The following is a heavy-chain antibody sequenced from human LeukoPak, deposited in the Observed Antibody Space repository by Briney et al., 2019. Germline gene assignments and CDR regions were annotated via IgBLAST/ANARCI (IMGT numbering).Heavy chain of an antibody. Sequence: PGGSLRLSCAASGFTFSNYMMHWVRQAPGKGLVWVSRIKSDGITITYADSVKGRFTISRDNAKNTLYLQMNSLRAEDTAVYYCARAGPVTKSYYYGMDVWGQGTTVTVSS. J-gene: IGHJ6*02. CDR1: GFTFSNYM. V-gene: IGHV3-74*01. D-gene: IGHD4-17*01. CDR2: IKSDGITI. CDR3: ARAGPVTKSYYYGMDV.